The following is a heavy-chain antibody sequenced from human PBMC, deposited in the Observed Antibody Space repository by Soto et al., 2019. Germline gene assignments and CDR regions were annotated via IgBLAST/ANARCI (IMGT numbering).Heavy chain of an antibody. CDR2: ISGSGVST. CDR3: ANQHSDSSGSY. Sequence: PGGSLRLSCAASGFTFHYYAMNWVRQAPGKGLEWVSAISGSGVSTYYADSVEGRFTISRDNSQNTVYLQVNSLRVEDTAVYYCANQHSDSSGSYRGQGTLVTGSS. V-gene: IGHV3-23*01. CDR1: GFTFHYYA. J-gene: IGHJ4*02. D-gene: IGHD3-22*01.